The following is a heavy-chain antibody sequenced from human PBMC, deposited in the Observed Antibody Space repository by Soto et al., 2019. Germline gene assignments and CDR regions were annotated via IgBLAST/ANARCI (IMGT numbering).Heavy chain of an antibody. V-gene: IGHV3-21*01. CDR1: GFTFSSYS. Sequence: GGSLRLSCAASGFTFSSYSMNWVRQAPGKGLEWVSSISSSSSYIYYADSVKGRFTISRDNAKNSLYLQMNSLRAEDTAVYYCARDYSGSYYWYFDLWGRGTLVTVSS. CDR2: ISSSSSYI. D-gene: IGHD1-26*01. J-gene: IGHJ2*01. CDR3: ARDYSGSYYWYFDL.